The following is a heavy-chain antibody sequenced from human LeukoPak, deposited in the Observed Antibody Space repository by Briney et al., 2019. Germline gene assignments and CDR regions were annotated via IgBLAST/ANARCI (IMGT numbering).Heavy chain of an antibody. J-gene: IGHJ3*02. CDR3: ATRRPGGPGVGAFDI. Sequence: PSETLSLTCTVSGGSVSSSDSYFWSWIRQPPGKGLEWIGYISYSGSTNYNPSLKSRVTISVDTSKNQFSLKLSSVTAADTAVYYCATRRPGGPGVGAFDIWGQGTMVTVSS. V-gene: IGHV4-61*01. D-gene: IGHD1-1*01. CDR1: GGSVSSSDSYF. CDR2: ISYSGST.